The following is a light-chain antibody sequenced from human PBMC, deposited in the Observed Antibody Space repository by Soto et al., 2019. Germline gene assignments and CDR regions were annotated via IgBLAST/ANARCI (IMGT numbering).Light chain of an antibody. V-gene: IGLV7-43*01. J-gene: IGLJ2*01. CDR3: LIYSGGAMV. Sequence: QAVVTKEPSLTLSHGGTVPPTCASSTGAVTSGYDRNWFQQQPGPAPRPLIWSTGNKHSWTPARFAGSLLGSKAALKLSGVQPGDEAEYYCLIYSGGAMVFGGGTKLTVL. CDR1: TGAVTSGYD. CDR2: STG.